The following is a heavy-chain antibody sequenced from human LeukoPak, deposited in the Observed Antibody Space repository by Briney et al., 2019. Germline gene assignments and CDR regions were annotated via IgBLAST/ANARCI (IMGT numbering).Heavy chain of an antibody. D-gene: IGHD3-22*01. Sequence: SETLSLTCAVYGGSFNGYYWSWIRQPPGKGLEWIGEINHSGSTNYNPSLKSRVTISVDTSKNQFSLKLSSVTAADTAVYYCASMYYYDSSGYSTDYWGQGTLVTVSS. J-gene: IGHJ4*02. CDR2: INHSGST. V-gene: IGHV4-34*01. CDR1: GGSFNGYY. CDR3: ASMYYYDSSGYSTDY.